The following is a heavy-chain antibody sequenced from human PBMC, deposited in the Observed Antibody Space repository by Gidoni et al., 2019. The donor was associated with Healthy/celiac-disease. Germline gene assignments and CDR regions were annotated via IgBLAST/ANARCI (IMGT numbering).Heavy chain of an antibody. V-gene: IGHV3-33*08. D-gene: IGHD6-6*01. CDR1: GFTFRRYG. Sequence: QVQLVESGGGVVQPGRSLRLSCAATGFTFRRYGLHWVRQAPGKGLEWVAVIWYDGSNKYDADSVKGRFTISRDKSKNTLYLQMNSLRAEDTAVYYCARDRVAARPGSYYYGMDVWGQGTTVTVSS. CDR2: IWYDGSNK. CDR3: ARDRVAARPGSYYYGMDV. J-gene: IGHJ6*02.